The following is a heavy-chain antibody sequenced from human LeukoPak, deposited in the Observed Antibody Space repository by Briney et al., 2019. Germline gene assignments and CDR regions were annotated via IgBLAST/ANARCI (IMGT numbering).Heavy chain of an antibody. J-gene: IGHJ4*02. Sequence: SETLSLTCAVYGGSFSGYYWSWIRQPPGKGLEWIGEINHSGSTNYNPSLKSRVTISVDTSKNQFSLKLSSVTAANTAVYYCARDSSSWYGGFDYWGQGTLVTVSS. CDR2: INHSGST. D-gene: IGHD6-13*01. CDR1: GGSFSGYY. CDR3: ARDSSSWYGGFDY. V-gene: IGHV4-34*01.